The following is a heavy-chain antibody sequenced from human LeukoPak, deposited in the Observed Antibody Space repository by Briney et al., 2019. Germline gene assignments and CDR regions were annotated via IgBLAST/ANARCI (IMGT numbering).Heavy chain of an antibody. CDR2: INTNTGNP. Sequence: ASVTVSCKASGYTFTTYAMNWVRQAPGQGLEWMGWINTNTGNPTYAQGFTGRFVFSLDTSVSTAYLQISSLKTEDTAVYYCARERPLIPGYTYYYSEYWGQGTLVTASS. J-gene: IGHJ4*02. CDR3: ARERPLIPGYTYYYSEY. D-gene: IGHD5-18*01. CDR1: GYTFTTYA. V-gene: IGHV7-4-1*02.